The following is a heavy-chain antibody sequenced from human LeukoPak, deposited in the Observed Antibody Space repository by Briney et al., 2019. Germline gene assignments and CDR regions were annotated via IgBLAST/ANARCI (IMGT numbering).Heavy chain of an antibody. CDR3: ARDYDSSGYYWGYFDY. J-gene: IGHJ4*02. V-gene: IGHV1-2*02. Sequence: ASVKVSCKASGYTFTGYYMHWVRQAPGQGLEWMGWINPNSGGTNYAQKFQGRVTMTRVTSISTAYMELSRLRSDDTAVYYCARDYDSSGYYWGYFDYWGQGTLVTVSS. CDR2: INPNSGGT. D-gene: IGHD3-22*01. CDR1: GYTFTGYY.